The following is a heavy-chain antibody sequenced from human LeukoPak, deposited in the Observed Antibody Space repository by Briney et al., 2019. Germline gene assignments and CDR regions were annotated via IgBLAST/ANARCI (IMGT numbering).Heavy chain of an antibody. CDR1: GFTFSSYS. D-gene: IGHD6-19*01. V-gene: IGHV3-48*01. CDR2: ISSSSSTI. CDR3: ARGHGSSGWSAPLWFDI. Sequence: GGSLRLSCAASGFTFSSYSMNWVRQAPGKGLEWVSYISSSSSTIYYADSVKGRFTISRDNAKNSLYLQMNSLRAEDTAVYYCARGHGSSGWSAPLWFDIWGQGTMVTVSS. J-gene: IGHJ3*02.